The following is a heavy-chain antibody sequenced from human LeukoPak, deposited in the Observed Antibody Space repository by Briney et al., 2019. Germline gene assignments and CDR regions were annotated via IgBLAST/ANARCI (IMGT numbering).Heavy chain of an antibody. V-gene: IGHV4-59*01. CDR1: GGSISSYY. J-gene: IGHJ5*02. CDR3: ARDRTIAVAGTGWFDP. D-gene: IGHD6-19*01. Sequence: PSETLSLTCTVSGGSISSYYWSWIRQPPGKGLEWIGYIYYSGSTNYNPSLKSRVTILVDTSKNQFSLKLSSVTAADTAVYYCARDRTIAVAGTGWFDPWGQGTLVTVSS. CDR2: IYYSGST.